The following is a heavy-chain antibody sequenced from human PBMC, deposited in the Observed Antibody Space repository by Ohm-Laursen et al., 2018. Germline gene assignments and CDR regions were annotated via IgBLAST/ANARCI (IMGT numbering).Heavy chain of an antibody. CDR3: ARVVTAVGCLPTFDY. CDR2: ISRSGGGT. V-gene: IGHV3-23*01. CDR1: GFTFSSYG. D-gene: IGHD2-21*02. Sequence: SLRLSCTASGFTFSSYGMSWVRQAPGKGPEWVSSISRSGGGTYYADSVKGRFTISRDDSKNTLYLQMNSLRAEDTALYYCARVVTAVGCLPTFDYWGQGTLVTASS. J-gene: IGHJ4*02.